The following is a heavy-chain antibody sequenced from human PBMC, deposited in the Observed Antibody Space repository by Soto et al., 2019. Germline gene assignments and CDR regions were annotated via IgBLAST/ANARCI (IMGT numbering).Heavy chain of an antibody. J-gene: IGHJ6*03. CDR3: ARGVHSYDILTGYYNRYYYMDV. CDR1: GYTFTSYD. D-gene: IGHD3-9*01. V-gene: IGHV1-8*01. CDR2: MNPNSGNT. Sequence: GASVKVSCKASGYTFTSYDINWVRQATGQGLEWMGWMNPNSGNTGYAQKFQGRVTMTRNTSISTAYMELSSLRSEDTAVYYCARGVHSYDILTGYYNRYYYMDVCGTGTTVTVSS.